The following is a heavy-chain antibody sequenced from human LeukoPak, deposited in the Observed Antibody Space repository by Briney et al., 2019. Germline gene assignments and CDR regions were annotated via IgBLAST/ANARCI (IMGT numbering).Heavy chain of an antibody. CDR1: GYTFTSYG. D-gene: IGHD1-26*01. Sequence: ASVKVSCKASGYTFTSYGISWVRQAPGQGLERMGWISAYNGNTNYAQKLQGRVTMTTGTSTSTAYMELRSLRSDDTAVYYCARDTIVGATGDFDYWGQGTLVTVSS. CDR2: ISAYNGNT. CDR3: ARDTIVGATGDFDY. V-gene: IGHV1-18*01. J-gene: IGHJ4*02.